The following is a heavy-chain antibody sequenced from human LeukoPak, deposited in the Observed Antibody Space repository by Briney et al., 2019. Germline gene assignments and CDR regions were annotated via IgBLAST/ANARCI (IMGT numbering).Heavy chain of an antibody. Sequence: ASVKVSCKASGYTFTSYGISWVRQAPGQGLEWMGWISAYNGNTNYAQKLQGRVTMTTDTSTSTAYMELRSLRSDDTAVYYCARASSWHDYYYYYMDVWGKGTTVTVSS. J-gene: IGHJ6*03. CDR1: GYTFTSYG. V-gene: IGHV1-18*01. CDR3: ARASSWHDYYYYYMDV. CDR2: ISAYNGNT. D-gene: IGHD6-13*01.